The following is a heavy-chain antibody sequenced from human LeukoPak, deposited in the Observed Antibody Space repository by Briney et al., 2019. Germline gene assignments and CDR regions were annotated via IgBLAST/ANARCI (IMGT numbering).Heavy chain of an antibody. CDR3: ATSHDSAGND. J-gene: IGHJ4*02. V-gene: IGHV3-7*01. CDR2: IRHDENAK. CDR1: GFAFSDFW. Sequence: GGSLRLSCAASGFAFSDFWMSWVRQAPGKGLEWVANIRHDENAKNYVPSVRGRFTISRDNAKNSLYLQMNSLTVEDTAVYYCATSHDSAGNDWGQGTLVTVSS. D-gene: IGHD2-15*01.